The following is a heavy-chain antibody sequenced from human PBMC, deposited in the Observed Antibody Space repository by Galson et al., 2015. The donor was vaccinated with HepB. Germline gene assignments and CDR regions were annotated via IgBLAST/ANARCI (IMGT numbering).Heavy chain of an antibody. CDR3: ARSVDTATLPFDY. CDR2: INWNGGST. Sequence: SLRLSCAASGFIVSSNYISWVRQAPGKGLECVSGINWNGGSTGYADSVKGRFTISRDNAKNSLYLQMNSLRAEDTALYYCARSVDTATLPFDYWGQGTLVTVSS. J-gene: IGHJ4*02. V-gene: IGHV3-20*04. D-gene: IGHD5-18*01. CDR1: GFIVSSNY.